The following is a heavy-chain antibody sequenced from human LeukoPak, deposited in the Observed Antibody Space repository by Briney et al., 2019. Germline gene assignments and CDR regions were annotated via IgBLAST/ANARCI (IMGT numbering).Heavy chain of an antibody. D-gene: IGHD5-24*01. CDR2: ISYDGSNK. J-gene: IGHJ4*02. Sequence: PGRSLRLSCAASGFTFSSYGMHWVRQAPGKGLERVAVISYDGSNKYYADSVKGRFTISRDNSKNTLYLQMNSLRAEDTAVYYCAKDLKGPPAGYNTNPDYWGQGTLVTVSS. CDR1: GFTFSSYG. CDR3: AKDLKGPPAGYNTNPDY. V-gene: IGHV3-30*18.